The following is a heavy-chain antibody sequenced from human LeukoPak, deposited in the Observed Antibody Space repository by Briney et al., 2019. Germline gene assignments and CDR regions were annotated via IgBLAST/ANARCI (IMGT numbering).Heavy chain of an antibody. D-gene: IGHD3-10*01. Sequence: SETLSLTCSVSGGSISSYYWSWIRQPPGKGVEWIGYIYKSGSTNYNPSLKSRVTISVDTSKNQFSLKLSSVTAADTAVYYCARGSDTFMVRGVTAGYDYWGQGTLVTVSS. CDR2: IYKSGST. J-gene: IGHJ4*02. V-gene: IGHV4-59*01. CDR3: ARGSDTFMVRGVTAGYDY. CDR1: GGSISSYY.